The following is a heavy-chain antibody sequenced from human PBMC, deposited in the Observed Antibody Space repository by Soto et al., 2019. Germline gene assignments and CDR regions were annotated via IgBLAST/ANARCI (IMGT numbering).Heavy chain of an antibody. D-gene: IGHD1-26*01. Sequence: SETLSLTCTVPSGSITSGSYYWSWIRQPPEKGLESSGDTYYIASTYYNPSLKRRVTISVDTSNNQFSLKLSSVTAPDPAVYYCRREPRSREGNPWFECRGQGTLVTVSS. CDR2: TYYIAST. CDR1: SGSITSGSYY. V-gene: IGHV4-31*03. CDR3: RREPRSREGNPWFEC. J-gene: IGHJ4*02.